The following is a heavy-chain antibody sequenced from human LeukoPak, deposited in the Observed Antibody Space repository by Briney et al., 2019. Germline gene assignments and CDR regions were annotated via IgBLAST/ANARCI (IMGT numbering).Heavy chain of an antibody. D-gene: IGHD2-21*01. CDR3: ARIRGDWYFDY. CDR1: GFTVSSNY. CDR2: IYIDGSI. J-gene: IGHJ4*01. Sequence: GGSLRLTCAASGFTVSSNYMGWVRQAPGEGLEWVSAIYIDGSIYYADSVKGRFTISRDNSKNTLYLQMNSLRAEDTAVYYCARIRGDWYFDYWGQRTLVTVSS. V-gene: IGHV3-53*01.